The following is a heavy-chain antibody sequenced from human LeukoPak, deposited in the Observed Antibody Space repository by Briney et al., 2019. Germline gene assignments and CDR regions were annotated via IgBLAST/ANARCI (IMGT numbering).Heavy chain of an antibody. CDR2: IYYSGST. V-gene: IGHV4-59*01. Sequence: SETLSLTCTVSGGSITSFYWSWLRQPPGKGLEWIGYIYYSGSTNYNPSLKSRVTISVDTSKNQFSLKLSSVTAADTAVYYCARGTESGSYLWYYFDYWGQGTLVTVSS. CDR3: ARGTESGSYLWYYFDY. D-gene: IGHD1-26*01. J-gene: IGHJ4*02. CDR1: GGSITSFY.